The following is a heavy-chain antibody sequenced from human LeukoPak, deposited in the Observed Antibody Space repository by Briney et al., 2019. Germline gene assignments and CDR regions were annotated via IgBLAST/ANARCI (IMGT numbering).Heavy chain of an antibody. D-gene: IGHD5-24*01. V-gene: IGHV3-48*04. CDR2: IGSSGSTI. Sequence: GGSLRLSCAASGFTFSSYSMNWVRQAPGKGLEWVTYIGSSGSTIYYADSVKGRFTISRDNAKNSLYLQMNSLRADDTALYYCARVGEDVEMTPIPLDHWGQGTLVTVSS. CDR3: ARVGEDVEMTPIPLDH. J-gene: IGHJ4*02. CDR1: GFTFSSYS.